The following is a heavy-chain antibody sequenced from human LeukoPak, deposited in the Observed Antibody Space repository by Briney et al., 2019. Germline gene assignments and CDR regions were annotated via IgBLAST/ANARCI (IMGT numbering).Heavy chain of an antibody. CDR2: ISGSGGST. V-gene: IGHV3-23*01. Sequence: GGSLRLSCAASGFTFSSYAMSWVRQAPGKGLEWVSAISGSGGSTYYADSVKGRFTISRDNSKNTLYLQMNSLRAEDTAVYYCAKGITMIVVAYDAFDIWGQGTMVTVSS. CDR1: GFTFSSYA. CDR3: AKGITMIVVAYDAFDI. J-gene: IGHJ3*02. D-gene: IGHD3-22*01.